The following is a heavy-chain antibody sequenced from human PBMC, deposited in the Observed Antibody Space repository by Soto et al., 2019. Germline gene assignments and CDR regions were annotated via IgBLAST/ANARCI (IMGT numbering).Heavy chain of an antibody. J-gene: IGHJ4*02. CDR1: GGSISGSY. V-gene: IGHV4-59*01. CDR3: AKYRRTDAEGYSFDF. Sequence: SETQSLTYTVSGGSISGSYWCWIRQTPGKVLEWIGFIHYTGSTNYNTSLKSRVTMSVDSAKNQFSLQLRSVTAADTAVYFCAKYRRTDAEGYSFDFWGQGALVTVS. CDR2: IHYTGST. D-gene: IGHD2-15*01.